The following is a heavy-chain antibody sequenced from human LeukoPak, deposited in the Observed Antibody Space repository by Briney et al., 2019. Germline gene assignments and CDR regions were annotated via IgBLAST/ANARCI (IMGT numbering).Heavy chain of an antibody. CDR3: ARGGGWFDR. CDR2: IYSSGST. CDR1: GGSITNYY. V-gene: IGHV4-4*07. Sequence: SETLSLACNVSGGSITNYYWNWMRQSTGKGLEWIGRIYSSGSTDYNSSLKSRVSMSVDTSKNQFSLKLSSVTAADTAVYYCARGGGWFDRWGQGTLVTVSS. J-gene: IGHJ5*02.